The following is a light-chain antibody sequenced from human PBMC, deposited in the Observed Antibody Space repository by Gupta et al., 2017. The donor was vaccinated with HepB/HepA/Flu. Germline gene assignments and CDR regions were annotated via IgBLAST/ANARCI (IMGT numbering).Light chain of an antibody. CDR3: QSYDTSLSGVV. J-gene: IGLJ2*01. Sequence: PSVSLAPGQRVTISCTGSSSNIGAGYDVHWYQQLPGTAPKLLIYGNNNRPSGVPDRFSGSKSGSSASLAITGLQAEDEVDYYCQSYDTSLSGVVFGGGTKLTVL. V-gene: IGLV1-40*01. CDR1: SSNIGAGYD. CDR2: GNN.